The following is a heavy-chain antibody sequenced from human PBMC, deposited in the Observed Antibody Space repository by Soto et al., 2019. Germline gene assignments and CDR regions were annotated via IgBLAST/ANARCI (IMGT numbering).Heavy chain of an antibody. CDR3: ARGRYGDY. D-gene: IGHD1-1*01. CDR2: ISAQNGNT. Sequence: QVHLVQTGAEVKKPGASVKVSCKGSGYTFTSYGITWVRQAPGQGLEWKGWISAQNGNTDYAKKLQGRVTVTRDTSTSTAYMELSSLSSDDTAVYYCARGRYGDYWGQGALVTVSA. V-gene: IGHV1-18*01. J-gene: IGHJ4*02. CDR1: GYTFTSYG.